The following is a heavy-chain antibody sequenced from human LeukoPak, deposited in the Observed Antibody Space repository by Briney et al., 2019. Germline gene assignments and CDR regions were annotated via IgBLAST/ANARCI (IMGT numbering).Heavy chain of an antibody. CDR3: AKAGRTSCSRYFDY. CDR1: GYTFTSYG. J-gene: IGHJ4*02. CDR2: ISAYNGNT. V-gene: IGHV1-18*01. Sequence: ASVKVSCKASGYTFTSYGISWVRQAPGQGLEWMGWISAYNGNTNYAQKLQGRVTMTTDTSTSTAYMELRSLRSDDTAVYYRAKAGRTSCSRYFDYWGQGTLVTVSS. D-gene: IGHD2-2*01.